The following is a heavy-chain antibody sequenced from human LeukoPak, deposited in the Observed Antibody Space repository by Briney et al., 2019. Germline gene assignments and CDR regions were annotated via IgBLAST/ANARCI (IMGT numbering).Heavy chain of an antibody. D-gene: IGHD3-22*01. CDR3: VRVRGDYYDGPFDY. J-gene: IGHJ4*02. CDR2: VSAYNGNT. Sequence: ASVKLSCKASGYTFTSYGNCWVRQPPAPGLERVGWVSAYNGNTNYAQKLPVRVTVTTDTSTSTAYMELRSLRSDDTAVYYCVRVRGDYYDGPFDYWGQGTLVTVSS. V-gene: IGHV1-18*01. CDR1: GYTFTSYG.